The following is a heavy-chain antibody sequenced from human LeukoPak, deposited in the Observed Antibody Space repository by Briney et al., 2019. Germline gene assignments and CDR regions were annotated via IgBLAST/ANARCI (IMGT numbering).Heavy chain of an antibody. V-gene: IGHV3-23*01. CDR1: GFTFSSHA. Sequence: GGSLRLSCAASGFTFSSHAMSWVRQAAGKGLEWVSSISGSGGTTYYADSMKGRFTISRDNSKNTLYLQMNSLRADDTAVYYCARGDFYDFWSGYSPLPQWGQGTMVTVSS. J-gene: IGHJ3*01. CDR2: ISGSGGTT. D-gene: IGHD3-3*01. CDR3: ARGDFYDFWSGYSPLPQ.